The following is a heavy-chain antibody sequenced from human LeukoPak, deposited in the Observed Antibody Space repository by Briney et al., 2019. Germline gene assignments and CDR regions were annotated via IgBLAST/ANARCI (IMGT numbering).Heavy chain of an antibody. Sequence: SVKVSCKASGGTCSSYAISWVRQAPGQGLEWMGGIIPIFGTANYAQKFQGRVTITTDESTSTAYMELSSLRSEETAVYYCASDLGAAAAGSNYWGQGTLVTVSS. V-gene: IGHV1-69*05. CDR2: IIPIFGTA. J-gene: IGHJ4*02. D-gene: IGHD6-13*01. CDR3: ASDLGAAAAGSNY. CDR1: GGTCSSYA.